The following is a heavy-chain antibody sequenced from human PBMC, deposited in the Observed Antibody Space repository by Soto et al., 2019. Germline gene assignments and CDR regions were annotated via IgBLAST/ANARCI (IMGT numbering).Heavy chain of an antibody. CDR2: IIPIFGTA. J-gene: IGHJ5*02. CDR1: GGTFSSYA. CDR3: ARESTLRYYGSGSYYTFDP. D-gene: IGHD3-10*01. Sequence: QVQLGQSGAEVKKPGSSVKVSCKASGGTFSSYAISWVRQSPGQGLEWMGGIIPIFGTANYAQKFQGRVTITADESTSTDYLELSSLRSEDTAVYYCARESTLRYYGSGSYYTFDPWGQGTLVTVSS. V-gene: IGHV1-69*01.